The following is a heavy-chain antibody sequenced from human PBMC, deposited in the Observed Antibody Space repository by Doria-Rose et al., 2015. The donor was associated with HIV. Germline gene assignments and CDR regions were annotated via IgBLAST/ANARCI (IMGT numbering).Heavy chain of an antibody. J-gene: IGHJ4*02. CDR1: GGSIGSGGYY. D-gene: IGHD1-20*01. CDR3: ARTANWNDGRVDS. CDR2: TYIRGST. Sequence: QVQLQESGPGVGKPSQTLSLTCPVSGGSIGSGGYYWGWIRQPAGKGLEGIGRTYIRGSTDYNPSLQSRVTISVDTSKNQFSLEVNSVTAADTAVYYCARTANWNDGRVDSWGQGTSVIVSS. V-gene: IGHV4-61*02.